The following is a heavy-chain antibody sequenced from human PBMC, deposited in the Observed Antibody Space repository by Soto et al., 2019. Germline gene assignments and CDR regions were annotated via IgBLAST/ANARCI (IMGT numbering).Heavy chain of an antibody. CDR3: ARGGWELLPGDY. V-gene: IGHV3-74*01. CDR2: INSVGTRI. J-gene: IGHJ4*02. CDR1: GFTFSSYW. D-gene: IGHD1-26*01. Sequence: EVQMVESGGGLVQPGGSLRLSCAASGFTFSSYWMHWVRQVPGKGLLWVSRINSVGTRINYADSVKGRFTISRDNAKNTLYLQMNGLRADDTAVYYCARGGWELLPGDYWGQGTLVTVSS.